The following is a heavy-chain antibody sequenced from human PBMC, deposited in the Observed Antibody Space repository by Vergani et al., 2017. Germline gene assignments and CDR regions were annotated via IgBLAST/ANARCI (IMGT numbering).Heavy chain of an antibody. CDR1: GYNFTSYG. CDR2: KRAYNGNT. D-gene: IGHD6-13*01. Sequence: QVQLVQSGAEVKKPGASEKVSCKASGYNFTSYGISWVRHAPGEGLEWMGWKRAYNGNTNYAQKLQGRVTMTTDTSTSTAYMELRSLRSDDTAVYYCARDRRSWYPGWFDPWGQGTLVTVSS. CDR3: ARDRRSWYPGWFDP. J-gene: IGHJ5*02. V-gene: IGHV1-18*01.